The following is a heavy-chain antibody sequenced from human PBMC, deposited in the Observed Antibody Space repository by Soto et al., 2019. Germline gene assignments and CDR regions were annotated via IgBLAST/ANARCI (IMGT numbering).Heavy chain of an antibody. Sequence: GGSLRLSCAASGFSFSSYWMSWVRQAPGKGPEWVAIVSLDGRDKTYADSVKGRFTISRDNAENSLLLQMNSLRADDTAVYYCGRDERRSGYFDYGGDGAVVTVTS. CDR3: GRDERRSGYFDY. V-gene: IGHV3-7*01. D-gene: IGHD3-22*01. CDR2: VSLDGRDK. J-gene: IGHJ5*01. CDR1: GFSFSSYW.